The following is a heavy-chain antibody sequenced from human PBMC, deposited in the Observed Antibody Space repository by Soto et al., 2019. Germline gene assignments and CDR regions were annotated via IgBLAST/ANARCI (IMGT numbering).Heavy chain of an antibody. V-gene: IGHV3-23*01. CDR3: AKGPDYDFWSGTTMDV. CDR2: ISGSGGSI. D-gene: IGHD3-3*01. Sequence: EVQLLESGGGLVQPGGSLRLSCAASGFTFSSYAMSWVRQAPGKGLEWVSAISGSGGSIYYADSVKGRLTISRDNSKNTLYLQMNSLRAEDTAVYYCAKGPDYDFWSGTTMDVWGKGTTVTVSS. CDR1: GFTFSSYA. J-gene: IGHJ6*03.